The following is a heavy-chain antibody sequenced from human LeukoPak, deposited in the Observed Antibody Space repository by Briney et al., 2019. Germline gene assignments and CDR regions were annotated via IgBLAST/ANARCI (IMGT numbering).Heavy chain of an antibody. CDR1: GFRVSSNY. D-gene: IGHD6-13*01. J-gene: IGHJ4*02. CDR2: MYSGGGT. Sequence: PGGSLRLSCAASGFRVSSNYMTWVRQPPGRGLGWVTVMYSGGGTYYADSVRGRFTITRDNSKNTVYLQMNSLRAIDTAVYYCATTMAAVAYYFDYWGQGALVTVSS. V-gene: IGHV3-53*05. CDR3: ATTMAAVAYYFDY.